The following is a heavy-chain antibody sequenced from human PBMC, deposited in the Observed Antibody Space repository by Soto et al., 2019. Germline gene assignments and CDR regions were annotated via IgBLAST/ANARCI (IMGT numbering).Heavy chain of an antibody. D-gene: IGHD3-22*01. Sequence: ASVKVSCKASGYTFTSYGISWVRQAPGQGLEWMGWISAYNGNTNYAQKLQGKGTMTTDTSTSTAYMELRSLRSDDTAVYYCARDLRVDYYDSSGYSDYWGQGTLVTVSS. V-gene: IGHV1-18*01. J-gene: IGHJ4*02. CDR3: ARDLRVDYYDSSGYSDY. CDR1: GYTFTSYG. CDR2: ISAYNGNT.